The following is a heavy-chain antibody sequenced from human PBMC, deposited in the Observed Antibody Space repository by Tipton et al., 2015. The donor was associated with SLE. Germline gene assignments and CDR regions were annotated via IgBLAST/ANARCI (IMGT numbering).Heavy chain of an antibody. V-gene: IGHV1-18*01. CDR3: GREGRVHWPRSAIDY. CDR2: ISGYNGNT. J-gene: IGHJ4*02. CDR1: GYTFTSQE. Sequence: QSGAEVKTPGASVTVSCKTSGYTFTSQEISWVRQAPGQGLEWVGSISGYNGNTRYAQNFQGRVTMTTDISATTVYMELRGLRPDDTAVYYCGREGRVHWPRSAIDYWGQGSLVIVSS. D-gene: IGHD2-15*01.